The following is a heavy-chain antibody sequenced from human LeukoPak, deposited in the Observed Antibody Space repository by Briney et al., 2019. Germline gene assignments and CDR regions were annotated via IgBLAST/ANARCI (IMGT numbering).Heavy chain of an antibody. Sequence: WATVKVSCKASGYTFTGYYMHWVRQAPGQGLEWMGWINPNSGGTNYAQKFQGRVTMTRDTSISTAYMELSRLRSDDTAVYYCARRVATITFILFDYWGQGTLVTVSS. CDR1: GYTFTGYY. V-gene: IGHV1-2*02. D-gene: IGHD5-12*01. CDR3: ARRVATITFILFDY. CDR2: INPNSGGT. J-gene: IGHJ4*02.